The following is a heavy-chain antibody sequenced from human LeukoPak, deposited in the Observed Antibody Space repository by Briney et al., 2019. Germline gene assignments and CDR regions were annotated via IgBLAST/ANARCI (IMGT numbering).Heavy chain of an antibody. J-gene: IGHJ4*02. CDR2: IYYTGRT. D-gene: IGHD1-7*01. CDR1: GGSISSSSYY. Sequence: PSETLSLTCTVSGGSISSSSYYWGWIRQPPGKGLEWIGSIYYTGRTYYNPSLKSRLSISADTSKNRFSLKLRSVTAADTAVYYCSAEKGGTTVDYWGQGTLVTVSS. CDR3: SAEKGGTTVDY. V-gene: IGHV4-39*07.